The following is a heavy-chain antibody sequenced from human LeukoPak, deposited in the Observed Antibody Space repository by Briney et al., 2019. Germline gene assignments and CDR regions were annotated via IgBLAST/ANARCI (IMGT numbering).Heavy chain of an antibody. V-gene: IGHV4-4*02. CDR2: IYHSGST. Sequence: SETLSLTCAVSGGSISSSNWWSWVRQLPGKGLEWIGEIYHSGSTNYNPSLKSRVTISVDKSKNQFSLKLSSVTAADTAVYYCARDASHDYGDWGGGYWGQGTLVTVSS. D-gene: IGHD4-17*01. CDR1: GGSISSSNW. J-gene: IGHJ4*02. CDR3: ARDASHDYGDWGGGY.